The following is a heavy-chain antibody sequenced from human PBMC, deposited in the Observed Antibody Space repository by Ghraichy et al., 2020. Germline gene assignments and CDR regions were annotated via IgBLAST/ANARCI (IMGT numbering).Heavy chain of an antibody. CDR2: ISAYNGNT. D-gene: IGHD2-2*02. V-gene: IGHV1-18*01. CDR3: AREPAAIRAYYYYGMDV. CDR1: GYTFTSYG. Sequence: SVKVSCKASGYTFTSYGISWVRQAPGQGLEWMGWISAYNGNTNYAQKLQGRVTMTTDTSTSTAYMELRSLRSDDTAVYYCAREPAAIRAYYYYGMDVWGQGTTVTVSS. J-gene: IGHJ6*02.